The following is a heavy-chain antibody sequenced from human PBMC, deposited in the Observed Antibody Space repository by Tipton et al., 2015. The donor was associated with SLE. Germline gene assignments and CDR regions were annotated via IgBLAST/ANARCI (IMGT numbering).Heavy chain of an antibody. CDR2: IYHSGNT. J-gene: IGHJ4*02. CDR3: ATYENYDFWTGSYSTPDYFDY. CDR1: DDSITTDY. Sequence: TLSLTCTVSDDSITTDYWTWIRQPPGKGLEWIGSIYHSGNTYYNASLKSRVTISVDTSNNHFSLRLSSVTAADTAVYYCATYENYDFWTGSYSTPDYFDYWGQGTLVTVSS. V-gene: IGHV4-38-2*02. D-gene: IGHD3-3*01.